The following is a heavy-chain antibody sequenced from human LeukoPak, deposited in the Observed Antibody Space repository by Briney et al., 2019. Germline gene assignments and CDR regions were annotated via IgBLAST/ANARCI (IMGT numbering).Heavy chain of an antibody. CDR2: ISAYNGNT. D-gene: IGHD6-19*01. V-gene: IGHV1-18*01. CDR1: GYTFTSYG. Sequence: GPVKVSCKASGYTFTSYGISWVRQAPGQGLEWMGWISAYNGNTNYAQKLQGRVTMTTDTSTSTAYMELRSLRSDDTAVYYCAGSSSYSSGWYMIDYWGQGTLVTVSS. CDR3: AGSSSYSSGWYMIDY. J-gene: IGHJ4*02.